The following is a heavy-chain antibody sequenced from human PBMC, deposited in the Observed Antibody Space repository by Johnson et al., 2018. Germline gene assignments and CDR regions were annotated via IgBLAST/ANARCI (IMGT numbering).Heavy chain of an antibody. CDR1: GFTFSSYW. V-gene: IGHV3-74*01. CDR2: INSDGSST. D-gene: IGHD5-24*01. Sequence: VQLQESGGGLVQPGGSLRLSCAASGFTFSSYWMHWVRQAPGKGLVWVSRINSDGSSTSYADSVKGRFTISRDNAKNTLYLQMNSLRAEDTAVYYCSLMAQGYYYYMDGWGKGTMVTVSS. CDR3: SLMAQGYYYYMDG. J-gene: IGHJ6*03.